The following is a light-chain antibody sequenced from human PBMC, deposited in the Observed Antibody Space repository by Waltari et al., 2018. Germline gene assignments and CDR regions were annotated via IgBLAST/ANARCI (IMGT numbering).Light chain of an antibody. Sequence: QLVLTQSPSASASLGASVKLTCTLSSGHSTHVIAWLQKRPEKGPRYLMKVNSDGSHNKGDEIPDRFSGSSSGAGRYLTISSLQSEDEADYYCQTGGHGTWVFGGGTKLTVL. J-gene: IGLJ3*02. V-gene: IGLV4-69*01. CDR3: QTGGHGTWV. CDR1: SGHSTHV. CDR2: VNSDGSH.